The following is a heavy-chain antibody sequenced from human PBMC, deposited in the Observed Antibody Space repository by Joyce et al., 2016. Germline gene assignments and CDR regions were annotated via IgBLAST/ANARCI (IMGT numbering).Heavy chain of an antibody. V-gene: IGHV3-48*04. CDR1: GFIFSSHN. CDR3: ARETVTQTWDC. Sequence: EVQLVESGGGLVQPGGSLRLSCAASGFIFSSHNMNWVREAQGKGLEWVSDISRSSSTIYYADSVKGRFTFSRDNAKNSLYLQMNSLRAEDTAVYYCARETVTQTWDCWGQGTLVTVSS. D-gene: IGHD4-17*01. J-gene: IGHJ4*02. CDR2: ISRSSSTI.